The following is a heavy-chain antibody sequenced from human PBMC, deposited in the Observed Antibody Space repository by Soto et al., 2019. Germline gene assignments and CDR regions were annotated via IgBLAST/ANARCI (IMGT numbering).Heavy chain of an antibody. V-gene: IGHV1-69*13. CDR3: AKDPNDISAYYHHYYYGMDV. CDR1: GGTFSSYA. D-gene: IGHD3-22*01. CDR2: ISPIFGTA. J-gene: IGHJ6*02. Sequence: SVQVSCKATGGTFSSYAISWVRPPPAQGLEWMGGISPIFGTANYAQKCQGRVTRTADEAASTAYLELSSLRSEDTAVYDWAKDPNDISAYYHHYYYGMDVWGQGTTVTVSS.